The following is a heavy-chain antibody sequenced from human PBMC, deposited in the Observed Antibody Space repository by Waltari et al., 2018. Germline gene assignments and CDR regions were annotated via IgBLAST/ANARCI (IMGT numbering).Heavy chain of an antibody. D-gene: IGHD4-17*01. V-gene: IGHV3-49*03. J-gene: IGHJ4*02. CDR3: TRGTTH. CDR2: IRSKTYGGAA. Sequence: EVQLVESGGGLVQPGRSLRLSCAASGFTFADYTMSWFRLAPGKGLEWVGFIRSKTYGGAAAYAASVKGRFTISRDDSKSIAYLQMNSLKIEDTAVYYCTRGTTHWGQGTLVIVSS. CDR1: GFTFADYT.